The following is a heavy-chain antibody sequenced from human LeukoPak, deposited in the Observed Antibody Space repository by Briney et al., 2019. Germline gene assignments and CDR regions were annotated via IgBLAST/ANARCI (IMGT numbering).Heavy chain of an antibody. Sequence: GGSLRLSCAASGFTFSSYAMSWVRQAPGKGLEWGSAISGSGGSTYYADSVKGRFTISRDNSKNTLYLQMNSLRAEDTAVYYCAKSVPIVVVPAAMGGKFDYWGQGTLVTVSS. CDR3: AKSVPIVVVPAAMGGKFDY. J-gene: IGHJ4*02. CDR2: ISGSGGST. CDR1: GFTFSSYA. D-gene: IGHD2-2*01. V-gene: IGHV3-23*01.